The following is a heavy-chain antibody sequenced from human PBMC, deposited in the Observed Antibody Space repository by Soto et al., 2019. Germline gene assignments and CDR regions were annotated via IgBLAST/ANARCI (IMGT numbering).Heavy chain of an antibody. D-gene: IGHD3-3*01. CDR1: GVSISSYY. V-gene: IGHV4-4*07. J-gene: IGHJ6*02. CDR3: ASDNFDLWSSHYAMDI. Sequence: PSETLSLTCTFSGVSISSYYWSCIRQPAGKGLEWIGRIYTSGSTNYNPSLKSRVTMSVDTSKNQFSLKLSSVTAADTAVYYCASDNFDLWSSHYAMDIWGQGTTVTV. CDR2: IYTSGST.